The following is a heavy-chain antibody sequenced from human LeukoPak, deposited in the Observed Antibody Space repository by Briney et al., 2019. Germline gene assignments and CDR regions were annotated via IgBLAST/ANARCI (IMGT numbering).Heavy chain of an antibody. CDR3: ARGGLLWFGESIDY. V-gene: IGHV1-18*01. CDR1: GYTFTSYG. CDR2: ISSNNGNT. J-gene: IGHJ4*02. Sequence: ASVKVSCKASGYTFTSYGISWVRQAPGQGLEWMGWISSNNGNTNYAQKLQGRVTVTTDTSTSTAYMELRSLRSDDTAVYYCARGGLLWFGESIDYWGQGSLVTASS. D-gene: IGHD3-10*01.